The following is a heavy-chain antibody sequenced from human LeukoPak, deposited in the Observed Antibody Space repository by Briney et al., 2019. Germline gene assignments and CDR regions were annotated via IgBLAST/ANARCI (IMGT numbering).Heavy chain of an antibody. CDR3: VRAYGRCFDY. CDR2: IYPSDSDT. J-gene: IGHJ4*02. V-gene: IGHV5-51*01. CDR1: GHSFTTNW. D-gene: IGHD1-14*01. Sequence: GESLKISCKGSGHSFTTNWIGWARQMPGKGLEWMGIIYPSDSDTRYSPSFQGQVTISADKSISTAYLQGSSLKASDTAMYYCVRAYGRCFDYWGQGTPVTVSS.